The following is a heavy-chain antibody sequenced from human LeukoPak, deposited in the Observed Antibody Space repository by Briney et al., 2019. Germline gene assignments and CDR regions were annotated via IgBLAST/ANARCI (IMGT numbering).Heavy chain of an antibody. CDR1: GYTFTSYG. V-gene: IGHV1-18*01. D-gene: IGHD6-13*01. J-gene: IGHJ4*02. CDR2: ISAYSGNT. CDR3: ARDRVIAAAGTPIDY. Sequence: ASVKVSCKASGYTFTSYGISWVRQAPGQGLEWMGWISAYSGNTNYAQKLQGRVTMTTDTSTGTAYMELRSLRSDDTAVYYCARDRVIAAAGTPIDYWGQGTLVTVSS.